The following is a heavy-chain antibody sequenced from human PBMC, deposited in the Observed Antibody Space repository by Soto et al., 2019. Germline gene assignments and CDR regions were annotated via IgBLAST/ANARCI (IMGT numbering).Heavy chain of an antibody. CDR1: GDSISSGGCY. J-gene: IGHJ5*02. CDR3: AKGGCGYSSSGYSWFDP. CDR2: IHYSGST. D-gene: IGHD2-2*01. Sequence: SETLSLTCQVSGDSISSGGCYWSWIRQHPGKGLEWIGYIHYSGSTYYNPSLKRPVTISVDTSKNQFSLKLISVTAADTAVYFCAKGGCGYSSSGYSWFDPWGQGTLVTVSS. V-gene: IGHV4-31*01.